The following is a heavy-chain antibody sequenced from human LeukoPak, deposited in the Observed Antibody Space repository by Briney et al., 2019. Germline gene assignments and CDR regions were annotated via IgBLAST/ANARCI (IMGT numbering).Heavy chain of an antibody. J-gene: IGHJ4*02. V-gene: IGHV3-53*01. CDR2: IYSDNT. CDR1: GFTVSSNS. CDR3: ARAREQLVPYGGSGMVHDTPFDY. D-gene: IGHD6-6*01. Sequence: GGSLRLSCTVSGFTVSSNSMSWVRQAPGKGLEWVSFIYSDNTHYSDSVKGRFTISRDNSRNTLYLQMNGLRAEDTAVYYCARAREQLVPYGGSGMVHDTPFDYWGQGTLVTVSS.